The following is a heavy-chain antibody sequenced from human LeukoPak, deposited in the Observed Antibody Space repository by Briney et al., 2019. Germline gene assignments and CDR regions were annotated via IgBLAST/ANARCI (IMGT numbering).Heavy chain of an antibody. CDR3: ARVQPHRIHYDNSDYPTRNDY. Sequence: ASVKVSCKASGYTFTSYGISWIRQAPRQGLEWMVWISVYNGNTNYVQKFQDRVTMTTDTSTSTAYMELRSLRSDDTAVYYCARVQPHRIHYDNSDYPTRNDYWGQGTLVTVSS. V-gene: IGHV1-18*01. CDR1: GYTFTSYG. CDR2: ISVYNGNT. D-gene: IGHD3-22*01. J-gene: IGHJ4*02.